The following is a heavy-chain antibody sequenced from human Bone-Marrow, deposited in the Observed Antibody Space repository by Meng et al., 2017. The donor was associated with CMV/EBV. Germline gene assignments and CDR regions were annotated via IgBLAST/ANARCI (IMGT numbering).Heavy chain of an antibody. J-gene: IGHJ4*02. V-gene: IGHV1-69*05. D-gene: IGHD2-21*01. CDR1: GGTFSSYA. CDR3: ARGLGHCGGDCYSLDY. CDR2: IIPIFGTA. Sequence: SVKVSCKASGGTFSSYAISWVRQAPGQGLEWMGGIIPIFGTANYAQKFQGRVTITTDESTSTAYMELSSLRSEDTAVYYCARGLGHCGGDCYSLDYWGQGTLVTV.